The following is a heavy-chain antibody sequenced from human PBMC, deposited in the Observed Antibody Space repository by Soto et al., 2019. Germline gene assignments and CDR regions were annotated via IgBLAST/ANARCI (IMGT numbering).Heavy chain of an antibody. CDR2: INPNSGDT. Sequence: ASVKVSCKASGYTFTGYFMHWVRQAPGQGLEWMGWINPNSGDTNYAQKFQGWVTMTRDTSISTAYMELSRLRSDDTAVYYCAKEAIGGGGMDVWGQGTTVTVSS. V-gene: IGHV1-2*04. D-gene: IGHD2-15*01. CDR3: AKEAIGGGGMDV. CDR1: GYTFTGYF. J-gene: IGHJ6*02.